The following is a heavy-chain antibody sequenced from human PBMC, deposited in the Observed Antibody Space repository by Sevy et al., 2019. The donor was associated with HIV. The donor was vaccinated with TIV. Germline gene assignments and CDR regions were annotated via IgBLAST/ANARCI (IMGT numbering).Heavy chain of an antibody. J-gene: IGHJ4*02. CDR1: GFTFSDYA. CDR2: IKTKTYGGTT. CDR3: TRDLYGSGWFYFDY. D-gene: IGHD6-19*01. V-gene: IGHV3-49*04. Sequence: GSLRLSCAASGFTFSDYAMSWVRQAPGKGLEWVGFIKTKTYGGTTEYAASVKGRFIISRDDSKNIAYLQMNSLKTEDTAVYYCTRDLYGSGWFYFDYWGQGTLVTVSS.